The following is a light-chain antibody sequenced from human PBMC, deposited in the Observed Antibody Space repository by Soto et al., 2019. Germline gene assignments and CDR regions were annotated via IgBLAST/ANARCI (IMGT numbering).Light chain of an antibody. CDR2: GAS. V-gene: IGKV3D-15*01. Sequence: DIQMTQSPTTLSVSPGDRATLSCRASQGVRNNLAWYQQKPGQAPKLLIYGASTRETGIPARFSGSGSGTEFTLTISSLQSEDFAVYYCQQNNSWPLTFGGGTKVEIK. CDR3: QQNNSWPLT. CDR1: QGVRNN. J-gene: IGKJ4*01.